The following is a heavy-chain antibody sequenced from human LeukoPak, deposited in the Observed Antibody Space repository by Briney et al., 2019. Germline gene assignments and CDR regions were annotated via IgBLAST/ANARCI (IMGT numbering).Heavy chain of an antibody. CDR3: AKDEYYDILTGYFPTYFDY. D-gene: IGHD3-9*01. Sequence: GGSLRLSCAASGFTFSDYGMSWVRQAPGKGLEWVSAISGSGADTYYADSVKGRFTISRDNSKNTLYLQMNSLRAEDTAVYYCAKDEYYDILTGYFPTYFDYWGQGTLVTVSS. J-gene: IGHJ4*02. V-gene: IGHV3-23*01. CDR1: GFTFSDYG. CDR2: ISGSGADT.